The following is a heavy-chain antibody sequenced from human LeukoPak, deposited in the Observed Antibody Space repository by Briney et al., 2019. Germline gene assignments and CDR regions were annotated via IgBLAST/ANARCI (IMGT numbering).Heavy chain of an antibody. CDR2: IYYDGST. CDR1: GFIVSSNY. J-gene: IGHJ3*02. D-gene: IGHD6-13*01. Sequence: GGSLRLSCAASGFIVSSNYINWVRQAPGKGLEWVSVIYYDGSTYYADSVKGRFTISRDNAKNSLYLQMNSLRAEDTAVYYCARVWYSSSPVDAFDIWGQGTMVTVSS. CDR3: ARVWYSSSPVDAFDI. V-gene: IGHV3-53*01.